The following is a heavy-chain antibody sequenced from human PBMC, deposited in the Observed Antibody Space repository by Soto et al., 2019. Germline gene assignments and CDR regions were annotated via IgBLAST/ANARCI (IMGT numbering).Heavy chain of an antibody. D-gene: IGHD6-19*01. CDR1: GGSISSSSYY. CDR2: IYYSGST. CDR3: ARSEVAGNFDY. V-gene: IGHV4-39*01. J-gene: IGHJ4*02. Sequence: SETLSLTCTVSGGSISSSSYYWGWIRQSPGKGLEWIGSIYYSGSTYYNPSLKSRVTISVDTSKNQFSLKLSSVTAADTAVYYCARSEVAGNFDYWGQGTLVTVSS.